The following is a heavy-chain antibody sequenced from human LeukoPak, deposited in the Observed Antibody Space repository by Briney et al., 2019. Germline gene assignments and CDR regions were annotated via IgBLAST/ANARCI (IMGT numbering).Heavy chain of an antibody. V-gene: IGHV3-20*04. J-gene: IGHJ6*03. CDR2: INWNGGST. Sequence: GGSLRLSCAASGFTFSSYCMSWVRQAPGGLEWVSGINWNGGSTGYADSVKGRFTISRDNAKNSLYLQMNSLRAEDTALYYCARDGSLELRYMDVWGKGTTVTVSS. CDR3: ARDGSLELRYMDV. D-gene: IGHD1-7*01. CDR1: GFTFSSYC.